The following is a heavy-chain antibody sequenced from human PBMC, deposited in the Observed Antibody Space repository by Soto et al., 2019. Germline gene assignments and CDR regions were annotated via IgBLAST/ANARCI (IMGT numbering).Heavy chain of an antibody. CDR3: ARDPRSGWNYVGGYYYYYYGMDV. CDR2: TSAYNGNT. Sequence: ASVKVSCKASGYTFTSYGISWVRQAPGQGLEWMGWTSAYNGNTNYAQKLQGRVTMTTDTSTSTAYMELRSLRSDDTAVYYCARDPRSGWNYVGGYYYYYYGMDVWGQGTTVTVSS. D-gene: IGHD3-16*01. CDR1: GYTFTSYG. J-gene: IGHJ6*02. V-gene: IGHV1-18*01.